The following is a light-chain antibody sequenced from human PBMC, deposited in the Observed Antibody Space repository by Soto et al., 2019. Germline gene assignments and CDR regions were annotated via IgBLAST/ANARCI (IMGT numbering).Light chain of an antibody. CDR1: YSNVGSNA. Sequence: QSVLTQPPSASGSPGQRVTISCSGSYSNVGSNAVNWYQQLPGTAPTLLIYSNNERLSGVPDRFSGSKSGTSASLAISGLQSEDEADYYCATWDDSRNGYVFGTGTKLTVL. CDR2: SNN. V-gene: IGLV1-44*01. CDR3: ATWDDSRNGYV. J-gene: IGLJ1*01.